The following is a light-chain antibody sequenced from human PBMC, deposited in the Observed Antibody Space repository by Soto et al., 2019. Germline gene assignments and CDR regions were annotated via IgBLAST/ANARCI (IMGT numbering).Light chain of an antibody. V-gene: IGLV2-8*01. J-gene: IGLJ2*01. CDR1: RSDVGGYNF. CDR3: SSYAGSSVPVA. Sequence: QSVLTQPPSASGSPGQSVTISCTGARSDVGGYNFVSWYQQHPGKAPKLMISAVTKRPSGVPDRVSGPKSGNTAARTVSGLQADDEADYYCSSYAGSSVPVAFGGGTEPTVL. CDR2: AVT.